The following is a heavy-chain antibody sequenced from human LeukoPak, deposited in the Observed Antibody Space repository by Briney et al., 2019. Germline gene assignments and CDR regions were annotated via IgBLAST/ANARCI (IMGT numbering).Heavy chain of an antibody. Sequence: GGSLRLSCVASGFTFSSYAMSWVRQAPEKGLEWVSGISGSGGSTYYADSVKGRLTISRDNSKNTLFLQMNSLRAEDTAVYYCAKETYSSGWYPYFDYWGQGTLVTVSS. CDR3: AKETYSSGWYPYFDY. CDR2: ISGSGGST. D-gene: IGHD6-19*01. J-gene: IGHJ4*02. V-gene: IGHV3-23*01. CDR1: GFTFSSYA.